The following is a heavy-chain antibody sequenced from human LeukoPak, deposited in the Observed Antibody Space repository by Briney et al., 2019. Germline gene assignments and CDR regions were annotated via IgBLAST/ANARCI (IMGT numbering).Heavy chain of an antibody. CDR2: IYYSGST. CDR3: ARLNGYSNYGDY. J-gene: IGHJ4*02. CDR1: GGSISSYY. Sequence: SETLSLTCTVSGGSISSYYWSWIRQPPGKGLEWIGYIYYSGSTNYNPSLKSRVTISVDTSKNQFSLKLSSVTAADTAVYYCARLNGYSNYGDYWGQGTLVTVSS. D-gene: IGHD5-24*01. V-gene: IGHV4-59*08.